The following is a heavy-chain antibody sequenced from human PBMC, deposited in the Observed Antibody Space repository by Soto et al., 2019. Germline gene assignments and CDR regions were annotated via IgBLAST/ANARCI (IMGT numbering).Heavy chain of an antibody. CDR3: PREVPVVMSNCFDP. D-gene: IGHD2-2*01. J-gene: IGHJ5*02. V-gene: IGHV1-3*01. Sequence: QVQLVQSGAEVKEPGASVKVSCKASGYTFTSYAMHWVRQAPGQRLEWMGWINAGNGNTKYSQSFQGRVTITRDTSANTAYMELSSLRSEDTALYYCPREVPVVMSNCFDPWGQGTLITVSS. CDR2: INAGNGNT. CDR1: GYTFTSYA.